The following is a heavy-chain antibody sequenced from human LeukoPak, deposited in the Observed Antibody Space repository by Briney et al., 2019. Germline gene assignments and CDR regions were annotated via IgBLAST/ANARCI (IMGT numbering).Heavy chain of an antibody. CDR2: ISSSSSYI. CDR1: GFTFSSYS. V-gene: IGHV3-21*04. J-gene: IGHJ4*02. D-gene: IGHD3-22*01. Sequence: GGSLRLSCAASGFTFSSYSMNWVRQAPGKGLEWVSSISSSSSYIYYADSVKGRFTISRDNAKNSLYLQMNSLRAEDTAVYYCAKDGRVRYDSSGYYINYFDYWGQGTPVTVSS. CDR3: AKDGRVRYDSSGYYINYFDY.